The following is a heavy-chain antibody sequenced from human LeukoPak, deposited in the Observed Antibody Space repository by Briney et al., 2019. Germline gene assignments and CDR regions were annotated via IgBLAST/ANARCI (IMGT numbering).Heavy chain of an antibody. V-gene: IGHV4-34*01. CDR3: ARSERSGIYFDY. CDR1: GGSFSAYY. CDR2: INHSGST. D-gene: IGHD6-13*01. Sequence: PWETLSLTCAVYGGSFSAYYWSWIRQPPGKGLEWIVEINHSGSTNYNPSLKSRVTISVDTSRNQFSLKVSSVTAADTAVYYCARSERSGIYFDYWGQGTLVTVSS. J-gene: IGHJ4*02.